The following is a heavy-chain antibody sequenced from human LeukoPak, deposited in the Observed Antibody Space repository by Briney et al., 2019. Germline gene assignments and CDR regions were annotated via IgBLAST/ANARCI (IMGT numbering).Heavy chain of an antibody. J-gene: IGHJ4*02. CDR2: IKEDGNEK. CDR1: GFTFRTYW. V-gene: IGHV3-7*03. D-gene: IGHD3-22*01. Sequence: GGSLRLSCAASGFTFRTYWMSWVRQAPGKGLEWVANIKEDGNEKYYVDSVKGRFTISRDNAKNSLDLQMNSLRAEDTAVYYCARAVYDTSGHYYYYFDYWGQGTLVTVSS. CDR3: ARAVYDTSGHYYYYFDY.